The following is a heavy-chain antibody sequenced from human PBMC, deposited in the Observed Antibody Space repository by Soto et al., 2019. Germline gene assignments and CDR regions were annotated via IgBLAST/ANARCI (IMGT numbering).Heavy chain of an antibody. V-gene: IGHV1-18*04. J-gene: IGHJ6*02. CDR1: GYTFTSYG. Sequence: ASVKVSCKASGYTFTSYGTSWVRQAPGQGLEWMGWISAYNGNTNYAQKLQGRVTMTTDTSTSTAYMELRSLRSDDTAVHYCARPAHYHVLPGYYFYGMEVCRRRTT. CDR2: ISAYNGNT. CDR3: ARPAHYHVLPGYYFYGMEV. D-gene: IGHD3-9*01.